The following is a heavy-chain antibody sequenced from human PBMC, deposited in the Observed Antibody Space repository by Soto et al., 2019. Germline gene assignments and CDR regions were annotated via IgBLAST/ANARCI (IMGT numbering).Heavy chain of an antibody. V-gene: IGHV3-33*01. CDR1: GFTFTSFG. J-gene: IGHJ6*03. CDR3: ARGQGYYYYYMDV. Sequence: QVQLVESGGGVVQPGRSLRLSCAASGFTFTSFGMNWVRQAPGKGLEWVAEIWYDGTNKYYADSLKGRFTISRDNSKNTLYLQMNSLRAEDTAVYDCARGQGYYYYYMDVWGKGTTVTVCS. CDR2: IWYDGTNK.